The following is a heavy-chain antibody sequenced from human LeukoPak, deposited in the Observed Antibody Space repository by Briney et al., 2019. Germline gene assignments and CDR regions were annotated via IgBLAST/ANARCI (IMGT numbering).Heavy chain of an antibody. CDR1: SGSISTSNYY. CDR2: IYYSGST. Sequence: SETLSLTCTVSSGSISTSNYYWSWIRQPPGKGLEWIGYIYYSGSTNYNPSLKSRVTVSVDTSKNQFSLKLSSVTAADTAVYYCARGRSSMVRGYYYYYMDVWGKGTTVTISS. D-gene: IGHD3-10*01. J-gene: IGHJ6*03. V-gene: IGHV4-61*01. CDR3: ARGRSSMVRGYYYYYMDV.